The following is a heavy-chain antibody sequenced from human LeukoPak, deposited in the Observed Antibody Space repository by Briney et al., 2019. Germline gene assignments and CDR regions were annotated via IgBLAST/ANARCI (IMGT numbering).Heavy chain of an antibody. CDR2: ISGSGGST. CDR1: GFTFSSYA. Sequence: GGSLRLSCAAPGFTFSSYAMSWVRQAPGKGLEWVSAISGSGGSTYYADSVKGRFTISRDNSKNTLYLQMNSLRAEDTAVYYCAKSPSGAFGELRYFDYWGQGTLVTVSS. J-gene: IGHJ4*02. V-gene: IGHV3-23*01. CDR3: AKSPSGAFGELRYFDY. D-gene: IGHD3-10*01.